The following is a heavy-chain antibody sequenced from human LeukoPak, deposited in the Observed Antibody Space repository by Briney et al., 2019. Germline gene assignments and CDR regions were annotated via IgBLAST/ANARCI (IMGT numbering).Heavy chain of an antibody. CDR2: IYYSGST. CDR1: GGSISSGDYY. J-gene: IGHJ6*03. D-gene: IGHD3-10*01. V-gene: IGHV4-30-4*01. CDR3: ARDKGGSGSYAYYYYYMDV. Sequence: SQTLSLTCTVSGGSISSGDYYWSWIRQPPGKGLEWIGYIYYSGSTYYNPSLKSRVTISVDRSKNQFSLKLSSVTAADTAVYYCARDKGGSGSYAYYYYYMDVWGKGTTVTVSS.